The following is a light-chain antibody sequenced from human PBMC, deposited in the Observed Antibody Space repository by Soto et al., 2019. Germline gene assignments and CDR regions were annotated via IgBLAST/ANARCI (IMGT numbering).Light chain of an antibody. J-gene: IGKJ2*01. CDR2: GAS. Sequence: EIVLTQSPGTPSLSPGERATLSCRASQSVRSSYLAWYQQKPGQAPRLLIYGASSRATGIPDRFSGSGSGTDFTLTISRLEPEYFAMYYCQQYGSSPMYTFGQGTKLEIK. CDR1: QSVRSSY. CDR3: QQYGSSPMYT. V-gene: IGKV3-20*01.